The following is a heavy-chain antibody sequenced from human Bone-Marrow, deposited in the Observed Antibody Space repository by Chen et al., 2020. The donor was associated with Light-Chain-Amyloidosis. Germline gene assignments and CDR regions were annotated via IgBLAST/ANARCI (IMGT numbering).Heavy chain of an antibody. CDR1: GFSFNVYA. CDR2: ISDSGGNT. CDR3: ARDTYYYDNIDYYSWFDP. Sequence: EVQLLESGGGLVRPGGALRLSCAASGFSFNVYAMSWVRQAPGKGLEWVSDISDSGGNTNYADSVKGRFTISRDNSKNTLYLDMNSLRVDDTALYYCARDTYYYDNIDYYSWFDPWGQGTLVTVSS. J-gene: IGHJ5*02. D-gene: IGHD3-22*01. V-gene: IGHV3-23*01.